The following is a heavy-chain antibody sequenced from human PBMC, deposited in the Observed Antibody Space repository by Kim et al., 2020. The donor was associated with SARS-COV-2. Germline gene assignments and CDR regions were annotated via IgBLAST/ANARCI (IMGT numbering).Heavy chain of an antibody. Sequence: YSPYFQGQVTISAEKSISTAYLQWSSLKASDTAMYYCARPYSSSSLYFQHWGQGTLVTVSS. D-gene: IGHD6-6*01. J-gene: IGHJ1*01. CDR3: ARPYSSSSLYFQH. V-gene: IGHV5-51*01.